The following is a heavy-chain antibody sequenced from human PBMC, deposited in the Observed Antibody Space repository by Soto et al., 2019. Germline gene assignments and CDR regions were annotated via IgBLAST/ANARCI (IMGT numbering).Heavy chain of an antibody. D-gene: IGHD3-22*01. V-gene: IGHV3-23*01. CDR1: GFTFSSYV. CDR3: GKEVGVFYDSSGSGFDP. CDR2: ISGSGGNT. Sequence: EVQLLESGGGLVQPGGSLRLSCAASGFTFSSYVMSWVRQAPGKGLEWVSAISGSGGNTYYADSVKGRFTISRDNSKNTLFLQMNSLRAEDTALSFCGKEVGVFYDSSGSGFDPGGQGPLVPVSS. J-gene: IGHJ5*02.